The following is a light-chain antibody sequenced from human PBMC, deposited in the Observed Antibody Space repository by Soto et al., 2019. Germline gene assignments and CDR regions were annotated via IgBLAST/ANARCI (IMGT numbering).Light chain of an antibody. V-gene: IGKV1-39*01. CDR3: HQTDSIPET. CDR2: AAS. CDR1: QSISLF. Sequence: DIQMTQSPSSLSASVGDTVTITCRASQSISLFLNWYQQKPGKAPKLLIYAASNLHSGVTSRFSGSGSGTDFTLTISSLQPEDFATYYCHQTDSIPETFGQGTKVEVK. J-gene: IGKJ1*01.